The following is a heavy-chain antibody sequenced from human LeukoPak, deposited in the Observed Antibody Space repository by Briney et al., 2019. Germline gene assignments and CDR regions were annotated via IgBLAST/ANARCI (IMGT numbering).Heavy chain of an antibody. CDR2: INHSGST. V-gene: IGHV4-34*01. D-gene: IGHD3-9*01. Sequence: SETLSLICAVYGGSFSGYYWSWIRQPPGKGLEWIGEINHSGSTNYNPSLKSRDTISVDTSKNQFSLKLSSVTAADTAVYYCARAHILTGYYMARYYYGMDVWGQGTTVTVSS. CDR1: GGSFSGYY. J-gene: IGHJ6*02. CDR3: ARAHILTGYYMARYYYGMDV.